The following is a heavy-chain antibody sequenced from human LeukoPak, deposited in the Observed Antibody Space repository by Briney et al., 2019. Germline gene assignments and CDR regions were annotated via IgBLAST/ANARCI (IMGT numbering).Heavy chain of an antibody. D-gene: IGHD4-17*01. CDR3: ARDAGDYEYYFDY. CDR1: GFTFSSYS. Sequence: GGSLRLSCAASGFTFSSYSMNWVRQAPGKGLEWVSSISSSSSYIYYADSVKGRFTISRDNAKNSLYLQMNSLRAEDTAVYYCARDAGDYEYYFDYWGQGTLVTVSS. CDR2: ISSSSSYI. J-gene: IGHJ4*02. V-gene: IGHV3-21*01.